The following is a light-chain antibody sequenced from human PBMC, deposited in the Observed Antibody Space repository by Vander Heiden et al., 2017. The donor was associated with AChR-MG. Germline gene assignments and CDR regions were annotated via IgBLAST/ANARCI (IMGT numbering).Light chain of an antibody. V-gene: IGLV2-11*01. Sequence: QSALTQPRSVSGSPGQSVTISCTGTNRDVGGYEYVPWYQQYPGKAPKLMMYEGSKRHAGVPDRFSGSKAGNTASLTIFGLHAEDEADYYCCSYAGSYTFEVFGGGTKLTVL. CDR3: CSYAGSYTFEV. J-gene: IGLJ2*01. CDR2: EGS. CDR1: NRDVGGYEY.